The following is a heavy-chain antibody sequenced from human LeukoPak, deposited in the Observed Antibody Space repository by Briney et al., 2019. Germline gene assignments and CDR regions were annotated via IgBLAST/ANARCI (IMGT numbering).Heavy chain of an antibody. D-gene: IGHD3-10*01. Sequence: ASVKVSCKASGGTFSKYTISWVRQRPGQGLEWMGGITPLFGTANYAQKFQGRVTITADESTTTAYMELRSLKSDDTAVYYCARDLGSYYKGANDYWGQGTLVIVSS. CDR2: ITPLFGTA. CDR3: ARDLGSYYKGANDY. V-gene: IGHV1-69*13. CDR1: GGTFSKYT. J-gene: IGHJ4*02.